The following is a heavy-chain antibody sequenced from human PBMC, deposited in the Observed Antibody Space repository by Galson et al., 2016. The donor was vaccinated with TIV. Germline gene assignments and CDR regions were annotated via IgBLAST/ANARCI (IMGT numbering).Heavy chain of an antibody. J-gene: IGHJ6*02. CDR2: IIPMFGTA. V-gene: IGHV1-69*13. CDR1: GGTFSSYV. D-gene: IGHD5-18*01. Sequence: SVKVSCKASGGTFSSYVIKWVRQAPGQGLEWMGEIIPMFGTANYAQKFQGRVTITVDESTSTAYMELSSLRSEDTAVYYCAKDRNTAFDTHYSYYGLDVWGQGTTVIVSS. CDR3: AKDRNTAFDTHYSYYGLDV.